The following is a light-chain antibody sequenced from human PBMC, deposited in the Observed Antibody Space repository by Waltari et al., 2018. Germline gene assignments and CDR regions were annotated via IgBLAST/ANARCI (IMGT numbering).Light chain of an antibody. Sequence: DIQMTQSPSTLSASVGDRVTITCRASQSITNWLAWYQPQPGKAPKILIYRASNLESGVPSRFSVSGSGSEFTLTISSLQPDDFATYYCQQYDNYWTFGQGTKVEIK. CDR3: QQYDNYWT. CDR1: QSITNW. CDR2: RAS. V-gene: IGKV1-5*03. J-gene: IGKJ1*01.